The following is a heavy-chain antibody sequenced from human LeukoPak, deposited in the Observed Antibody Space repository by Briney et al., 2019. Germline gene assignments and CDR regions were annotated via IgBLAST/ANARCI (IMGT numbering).Heavy chain of an antibody. CDR3: AGDCDRSGYYCY. D-gene: IGHD3-22*01. CDR2: ISTYSGNT. CDR1: GYTFSDYG. J-gene: IGHJ4*02. V-gene: IGHV1-18*01. Sequence: ASVKVSCKASGYTFSDYGISWVRQAPGQGLEWMGWISTYSGNTNYAQKLQGRVAMTTDTSTSTAYMELRSLRSDDTAVYYCAGDCDRSGYYCYWGQGTLVIVSS.